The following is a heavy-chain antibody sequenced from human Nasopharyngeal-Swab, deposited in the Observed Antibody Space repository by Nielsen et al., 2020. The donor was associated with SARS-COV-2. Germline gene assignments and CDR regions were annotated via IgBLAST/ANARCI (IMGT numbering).Heavy chain of an antibody. CDR1: GFTFSSYV. CDR3: AKATWVEGDFDY. J-gene: IGHJ4*02. CDR2: ISGSGGST. D-gene: IGHD5-24*01. Sequence: GESLKISCAASGFTFSSYVMSWVRQAPGKGLEWVSAISGSGGSTYYADSVKGRFTISRDNSKNTLYLQMNSLRAEDTAVYYCAKATWVEGDFDYWGQGTLVTVSS. V-gene: IGHV3-23*01.